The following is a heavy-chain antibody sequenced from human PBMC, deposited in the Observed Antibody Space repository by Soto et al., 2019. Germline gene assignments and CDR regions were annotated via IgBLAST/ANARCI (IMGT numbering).Heavy chain of an antibody. V-gene: IGHV3-23*01. CDR2: ISGSGGST. CDR1: GFTFSGYA. J-gene: IGHJ6*02. D-gene: IGHD3-10*01. CDR3: AKDYGRRSESDNYGSGSYVSANYGMDV. Sequence: PGGFHILSCAASGFTFSGYAMSWVRQAPGKGLEWVSAISGSGGSTYYADSVKGRFTISRDNSKNTLYLQMNSLRAEDTAVYYCAKDYGRRSESDNYGSGSYVSANYGMDVWGQGTTVTVSS.